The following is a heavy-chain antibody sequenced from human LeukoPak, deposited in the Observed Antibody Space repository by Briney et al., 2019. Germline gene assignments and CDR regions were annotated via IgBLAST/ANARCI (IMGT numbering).Heavy chain of an antibody. V-gene: IGHV4-34*01. CDR1: GGSFSGYY. CDR3: ASSSGYSYGWSHDY. Sequence: SETLSLTCAVYGGSFSGYYWSWIRQPPGKGLEWIGEINHSGSTNYNPSLKSRVTISVDTSKNQFSLKLSSVTAADTAVYYCASSSGYSYGWSHDYWGQGTLVTVSS. CDR2: INHSGST. D-gene: IGHD5-18*01. J-gene: IGHJ4*02.